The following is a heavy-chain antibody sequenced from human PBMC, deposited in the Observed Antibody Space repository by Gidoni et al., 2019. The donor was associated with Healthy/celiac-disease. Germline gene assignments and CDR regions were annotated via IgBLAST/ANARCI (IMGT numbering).Heavy chain of an antibody. Sequence: QVQLPESGPGLVTPSATLSVTCTVAGGSISSYYWSWIRQPPGKGLELIGYIYYSGSTNYNPSLKSRVTISVDTSKNQFSLKLSSVTAADTAVYYCARGPAMVTGYFDYWGQGTLVTVSS. CDR1: GGSISSYY. D-gene: IGHD5-18*01. CDR3: ARGPAMVTGYFDY. J-gene: IGHJ4*02. V-gene: IGHV4-59*01. CDR2: IYYSGST.